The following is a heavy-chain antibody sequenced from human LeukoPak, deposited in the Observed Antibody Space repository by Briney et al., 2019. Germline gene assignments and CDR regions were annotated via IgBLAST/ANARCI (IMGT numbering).Heavy chain of an antibody. V-gene: IGHV3-21*01. CDR3: ARTLRVQLSYFES. CDR1: GFTVSTYT. CDR2: MSSSGTFT. D-gene: IGHD1-1*01. Sequence: PGGSLRLSCAASGFTVSTYTMNWVRQAPGKGLEWVSSMSSSGTFTYYADSVKGRFTISRDNAKNSLYLQMNSLRAEDTAVYYCARTLRVQLSYFESWGQGTLVTVSS. J-gene: IGHJ4*02.